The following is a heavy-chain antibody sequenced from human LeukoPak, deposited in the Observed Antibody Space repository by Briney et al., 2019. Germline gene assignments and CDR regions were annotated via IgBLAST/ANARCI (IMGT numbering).Heavy chain of an antibody. J-gene: IGHJ4*02. CDR3: AKDFSVKWELLIGH. Sequence: GGSLRLSCAASGFSFSNYGMHWVRQAPGKGLEWVAFIRYDGSKKYYADSVKGRFTISRDKSKNTLSLQMNSLRAEDMAVYYCAKDFSVKWELLIGHWGQGTLVTVSS. CDR1: GFSFSNYG. D-gene: IGHD1-26*01. V-gene: IGHV3-30*02. CDR2: IRYDGSKK.